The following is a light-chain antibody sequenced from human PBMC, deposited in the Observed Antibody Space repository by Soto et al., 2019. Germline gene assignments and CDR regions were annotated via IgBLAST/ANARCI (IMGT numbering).Light chain of an antibody. CDR3: QQTYRSLIT. CDR2: SAS. V-gene: IGKV1-39*01. CDR1: QSISTY. J-gene: IGKJ5*01. Sequence: DIPMTQSPSSLSASVGDRVTITCRASQSISTYLNWYQQKPGKAPKLLIYSASSLQSGVPSRFSGSGSGTDFTLTISRRQPEDFATYYCQQTYRSLITFGQGTRLDIK.